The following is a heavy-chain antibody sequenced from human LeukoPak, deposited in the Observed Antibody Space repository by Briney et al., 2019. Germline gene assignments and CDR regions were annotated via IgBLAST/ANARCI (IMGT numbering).Heavy chain of an antibody. V-gene: IGHV1-2*02. CDR3: AREDSSGPMGY. CDR1: GYTFTGYY. D-gene: IGHD6-19*01. Sequence: ASVKVSCKASGYTFTGYYMHWVRQAPGPGLEWMGWINPSSGGTNYAQKFQGRVTMTRDTSISTAYMELSRLRSDGTAVYYCAREDSSGPMGYWGQGTLVTVSS. CDR2: INPSSGGT. J-gene: IGHJ4*02.